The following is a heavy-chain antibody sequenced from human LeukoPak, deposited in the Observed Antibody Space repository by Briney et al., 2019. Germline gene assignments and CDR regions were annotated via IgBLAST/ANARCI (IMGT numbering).Heavy chain of an antibody. V-gene: IGHV3-21*01. J-gene: IGHJ2*01. CDR3: ARRIDILTGQGDWYFDL. CDR2: ISSSSSYI. D-gene: IGHD3-9*01. CDR1: GFTFSSYS. Sequence: KPGGSLRLSFAASGFTFSSYSMNWVRQAPGKGLELVSSISSSSSYIDYADSVKGRFTISRDNAKNSLYLQMNSLRAEDTAVYYCARRIDILTGQGDWYFDLWGRGTLVTVSS.